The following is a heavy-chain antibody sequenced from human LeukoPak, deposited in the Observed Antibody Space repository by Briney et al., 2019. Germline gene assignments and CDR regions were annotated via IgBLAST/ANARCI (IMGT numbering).Heavy chain of an antibody. J-gene: IGHJ4*02. CDR2: IKEDGSEE. CDR3: VRSGGY. D-gene: IGHD1-26*01. V-gene: IGHV3-7*05. CDR1: GFTFSTYW. Sequence: GGSLRLSCTASGFTFSTYWMSWVRQTPGKGLEWVANIKEDGSEEVYVDSVKGRFTISRDNAKNSLCLQMNSLRAEDTAIYYCVRSGGYWGQGTLVTVSS.